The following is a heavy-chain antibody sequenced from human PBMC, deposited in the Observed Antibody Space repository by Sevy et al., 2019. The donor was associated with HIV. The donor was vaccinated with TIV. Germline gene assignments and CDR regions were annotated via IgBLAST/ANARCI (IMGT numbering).Heavy chain of an antibody. V-gene: IGHV3-21*01. CDR1: GLTFSSYS. CDR2: ISWGSSYI. CDR3: ARDDKRLYCDYGGENYYYYGMDV. Sequence: GGSLRLSCAASGLTFSSYSMNWVRQAPGKGLEWVSTISWGSSYIYYVDSVKGRFTISRDNAKNSLYLQMDSLRAEDTAVYYCARDDKRLYCDYGGENYYYYGMDVWGHGTTVTVSS. D-gene: IGHD4-17*01. J-gene: IGHJ6*02.